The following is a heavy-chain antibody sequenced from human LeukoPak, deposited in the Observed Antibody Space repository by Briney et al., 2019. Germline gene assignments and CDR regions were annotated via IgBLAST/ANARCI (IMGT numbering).Heavy chain of an antibody. CDR3: ARFAWELPEGHYYYYGMDV. V-gene: IGHV1-18*01. J-gene: IGHJ6*02. CDR1: GYTFTSYG. D-gene: IGHD1-26*01. CDR2: ISPYNGNT. Sequence: GASVKVSCKASGYTFTSYGISWVRQAPGQGLEWMGWISPYNGNTNYAQKLQGGVTMTTDTSTSTAYMELRSLRSDDTAVYYCARFAWELPEGHYYYYGMDVWGQGTTVTVSS.